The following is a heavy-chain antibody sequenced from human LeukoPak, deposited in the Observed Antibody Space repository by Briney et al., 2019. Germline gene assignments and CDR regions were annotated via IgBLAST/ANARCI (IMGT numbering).Heavy chain of an antibody. Sequence: SETLSLTCGVSGTSFTSYYRSWLRQTPGKGLEWIGEVNHSGYTNMNPSLKSRVTISVDTSKNQFSLMMTSVAAADTAVYFCARMTTGHDYWGQGTLVTVSS. J-gene: IGHJ4*02. CDR3: ARMTTGHDY. CDR2: VNHSGYT. V-gene: IGHV4-34*01. CDR1: GTSFTSYY. D-gene: IGHD4-17*01.